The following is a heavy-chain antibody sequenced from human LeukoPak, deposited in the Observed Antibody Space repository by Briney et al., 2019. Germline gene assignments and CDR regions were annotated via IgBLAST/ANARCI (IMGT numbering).Heavy chain of an antibody. CDR3: ANSLGGDYGWFGGQFGL. J-gene: IGHJ2*01. V-gene: IGHV4-39*02. CDR1: GDSISSRGYY. Sequence: SETLSLTCTVSGDSISSRGYYWAWLRQAPVKGLEWIGSIHSSGSTYYNPSLKSRLTLSVDTSKNLFSLRLISVTAADTAVYYCANSLGGDYGWFGGQFGLWGRGTLVTVSS. CDR2: IHSSGST. D-gene: IGHD4-17*01.